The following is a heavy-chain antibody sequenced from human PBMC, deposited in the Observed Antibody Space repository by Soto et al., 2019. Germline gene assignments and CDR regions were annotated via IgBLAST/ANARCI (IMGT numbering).Heavy chain of an antibody. CDR2: IYYSGIT. J-gene: IGHJ5*02. CDR3: ANSVRATNSFDP. D-gene: IGHD6-19*01. V-gene: IGHV4-59*01. Sequence: SETLSLTCTVSGGSSSSYYWSWIRQPPGKGLERIGYIYYSGITNYNPSLKSRVTISVDTSKNRFSLNLSSVTAADTAVYYCANSVRATNSFDPSGHGTLVTVSS. CDR1: GGSSSSYY.